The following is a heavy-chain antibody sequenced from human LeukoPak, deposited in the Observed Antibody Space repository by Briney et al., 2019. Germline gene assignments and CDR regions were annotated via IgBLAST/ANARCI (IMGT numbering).Heavy chain of an antibody. CDR1: GYSFTSYG. J-gene: IGHJ4*02. CDR2: ISGYDGYA. CDR3: ARAPPGLTFGPGDY. Sequence: GASVKVSCKASGYSFTSYGMTWVRQAPGQGLVWMGWISGYDGYAKYAENLQGRVTLTIDTSTTTAYMEMRSLGSDDTAVYSCARAPPGLTFGPGDYWGQGSLVIVFS. D-gene: IGHD1-14*01. V-gene: IGHV1-18*01.